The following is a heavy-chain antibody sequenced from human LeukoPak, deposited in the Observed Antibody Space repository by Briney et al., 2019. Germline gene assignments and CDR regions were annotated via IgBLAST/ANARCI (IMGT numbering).Heavy chain of an antibody. D-gene: IGHD2-2*01. CDR1: GFTFSSYW. CDR2: INKDGSEK. CDR3: ARDDCSSISCYHNWFDP. V-gene: IGHV3-7*01. J-gene: IGHJ5*02. Sequence: QPGGSLRLSCAASGFTFSSYWMSWVRQAPGKGLEWLANINKDGSEKYYVDSVRGRFTISRDNAKNSLYLQMNSLRAEGTAVYYCARDDCSSISCYHNWFDPWGQGTLVTVSS.